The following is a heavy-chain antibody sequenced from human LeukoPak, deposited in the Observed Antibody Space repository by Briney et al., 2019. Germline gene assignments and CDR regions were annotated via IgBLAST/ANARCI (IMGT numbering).Heavy chain of an antibody. D-gene: IGHD1-26*01. J-gene: IGHJ1*01. CDR3: ARDLMGATHYFQH. CDR2: IKQDGSVK. Sequence: GGSLRLSCAASGFTFSSYWMSWVRQAPGKGLEWVANIKQDGSVKYYVDSVKGRFTISRDNAKNSLYLQMNSLRAEDTAVYYCARDLMGATHYFQHWGQGTLVTVSS. V-gene: IGHV3-7*01. CDR1: GFTFSSYW.